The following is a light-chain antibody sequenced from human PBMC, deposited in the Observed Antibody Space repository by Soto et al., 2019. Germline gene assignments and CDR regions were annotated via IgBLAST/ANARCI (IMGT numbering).Light chain of an antibody. J-gene: IGLJ2*01. CDR2: EGS. CDR3: CSYGGSGTLV. V-gene: IGLV2-23*01. Sequence: QSALTQPASVSGSPGQSITISCTGSSADVGRYNLVSWYQQFPAKAPKLMIYEGSERPSGVSDRFSGSQSGNTASLTISGLQAEDEADYYCCSYGGSGTLVFGGGTKLTVL. CDR1: SADVGRYNL.